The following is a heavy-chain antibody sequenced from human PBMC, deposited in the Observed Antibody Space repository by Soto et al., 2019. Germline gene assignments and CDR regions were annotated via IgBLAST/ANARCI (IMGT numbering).Heavy chain of an antibody. CDR1: GFTFSSYA. J-gene: IGHJ4*02. V-gene: IGHV3-23*01. Sequence: EVQLLVSGGGLVQPGGSLRLSCAASGFTFSSYAMSWVRQAPGKGLEWVSAISGSGGSTYYADSVKGRFTISRDNSKNTLYLQMNSLRAEDTAVYYCAKDRDSSGWYRRGSDYWGQGTLVTVSS. CDR3: AKDRDSSGWYRRGSDY. CDR2: ISGSGGST. D-gene: IGHD6-19*01.